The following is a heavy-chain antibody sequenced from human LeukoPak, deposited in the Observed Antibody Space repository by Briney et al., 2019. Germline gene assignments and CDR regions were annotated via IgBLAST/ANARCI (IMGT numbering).Heavy chain of an antibody. J-gene: IGHJ4*02. V-gene: IGHV4-39*01. CDR2: IYYSGST. D-gene: IGHD5-18*01. CDR3: ARLVYSYGYGGGNSEAPLFDY. CDR1: GGSISSSSYY. Sequence: SETLSLTCTVSGGSISSSSYYWGWIRQPPGKGLEWIGSIYYSGSTYYNPSLKSRVSISVDTSKNQLSLKLSPVTAADAAVYYSARLVYSYGYGGGNSEAPLFDYWGQGTLVTVSS.